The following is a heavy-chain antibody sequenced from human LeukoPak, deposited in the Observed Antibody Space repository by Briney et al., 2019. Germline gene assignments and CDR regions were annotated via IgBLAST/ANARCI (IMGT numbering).Heavy chain of an antibody. D-gene: IGHD3-22*01. CDR2: INHGGST. J-gene: IGHJ4*02. Sequence: KLSETLSLTCAVYGGSFSSYYWSWIRQPPGKGLEWIGEINHGGSTNYNPSLKSRVTISVDTSKNQFSLKLSSVTAADTAVYYCARGPTYYYDSSGYYRPYYFDYWGQGTLVTVSS. V-gene: IGHV4-34*01. CDR3: ARGPTYYYDSSGYYRPYYFDY. CDR1: GGSFSSYY.